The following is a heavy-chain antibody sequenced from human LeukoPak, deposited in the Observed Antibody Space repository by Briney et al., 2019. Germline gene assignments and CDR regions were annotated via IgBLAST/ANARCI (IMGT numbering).Heavy chain of an antibody. V-gene: IGHV1-18*01. J-gene: IGHJ4*02. CDR2: ISAYNGNT. Sequence: ASVKVSCKASGYSFTSYGISWVRQAPGQGLEWMGWISAYNGNTNYAQKLQGRVTMTTDTSTSTAYMELRSLRSDDTAVYYCARGGRGYSGYDWELRYYFDYWGQGTLVTVSS. D-gene: IGHD5-12*01. CDR3: ARGGRGYSGYDWELRYYFDY. CDR1: GYSFTSYG.